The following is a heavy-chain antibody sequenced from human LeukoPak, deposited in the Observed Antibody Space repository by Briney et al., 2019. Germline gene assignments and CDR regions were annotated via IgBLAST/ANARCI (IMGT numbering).Heavy chain of an antibody. J-gene: IGHJ4*02. CDR2: IYPSDSKT. CDR1: GYSFSNYW. CDR3: ARFYCSSTTCYEIEY. V-gene: IGHV5-51*01. D-gene: IGHD2-2*01. Sequence: KYGESLKISCKASGYSFSNYWIGWVRQMPGKGLEWVGNIYPSDSKTRYSPSFQGQVTISADRSITTAYLEWSSLKASDTAMYYCARFYCSSTTCYEIEYWGQGTLVTVSS.